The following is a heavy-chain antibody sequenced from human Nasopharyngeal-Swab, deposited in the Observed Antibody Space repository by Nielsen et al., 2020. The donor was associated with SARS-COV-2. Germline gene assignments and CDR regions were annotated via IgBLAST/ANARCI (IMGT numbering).Heavy chain of an antibody. V-gene: IGHV1-2*06. D-gene: IGHD5-18*01. Sequence: APVKVSFQASGYTFTRYFMHLVRQAPGQGLEWMGRINPNSGGTNYAQKFQGRVTMTRDTSISTAYMELSRLRSDDTAVYYCARDYDVDTAMVDYYYGMDVWGQGTTVTVSS. CDR3: ARDYDVDTAMVDYYYGMDV. CDR2: INPNSGGT. CDR1: GYTFTRYF. J-gene: IGHJ6*02.